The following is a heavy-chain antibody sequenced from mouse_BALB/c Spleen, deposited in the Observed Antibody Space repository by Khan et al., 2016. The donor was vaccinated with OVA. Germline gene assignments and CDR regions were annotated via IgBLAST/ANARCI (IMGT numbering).Heavy chain of an antibody. CDR3: AGREDVYSWFTY. Sequence: EVALVESGGGLVQPGGSLKLSCATSGFTFSDYYMCWVRQTPEKRLEWVAYISNGGGSTYYPDTVKGRFTISRDNAKNTLYLQMSRLKSEDTAIYYCAGREDVYSWFTYWGRGTLVTVSA. D-gene: IGHD2-3*01. J-gene: IGHJ3*01. CDR2: ISNGGGST. CDR1: GFTFSDYY. V-gene: IGHV5-12*02.